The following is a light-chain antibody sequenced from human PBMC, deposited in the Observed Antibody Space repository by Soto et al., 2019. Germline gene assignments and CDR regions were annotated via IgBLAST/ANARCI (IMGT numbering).Light chain of an antibody. CDR3: QQTYSTPYT. CDR2: AAS. J-gene: IGKJ2*01. Sequence: DIQMTQSPSSLSASVGDRVTITCRASQSINKYLNWHQQKPGKAPKLLIYAASSLQSGVPSRFSGSGSWTDFTLSISSLHREDLASYFCQQTYSTPYTFGQGTKVEIK. V-gene: IGKV1-39*01. CDR1: QSINKY.